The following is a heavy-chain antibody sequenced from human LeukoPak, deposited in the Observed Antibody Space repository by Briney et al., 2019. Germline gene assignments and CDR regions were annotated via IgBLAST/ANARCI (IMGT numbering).Heavy chain of an antibody. Sequence: GGSLRLSCAASGFTFSSYSMNWVRQAPGKGLEWVSSISSSSSYIYYADSVKGRFTISRDNAKNSLYLQMNSLRAEDTAVYYCARDAGPYCGGDCYSNGPEYFQHWGQGTLVTVSS. CDR1: GFTFSSYS. CDR3: ARDAGPYCGGDCYSNGPEYFQH. V-gene: IGHV3-21*01. CDR2: ISSSSSYI. J-gene: IGHJ1*01. D-gene: IGHD2-21*02.